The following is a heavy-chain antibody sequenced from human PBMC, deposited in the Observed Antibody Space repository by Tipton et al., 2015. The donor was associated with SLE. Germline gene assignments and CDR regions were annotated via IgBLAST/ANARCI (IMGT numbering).Heavy chain of an antibody. Sequence: TLSLTCAVYGGSFSGYYWSWIRQSPGKGLEWIGEINHSGSTNYNPSLKSRVTISVDTSKNQFSLKLSSVTAADTAVYYCARDSAAAGYGMDVWGQGTTVTVSS. CDR1: GGSFSGYY. J-gene: IGHJ6*02. CDR3: ARDSAAAGYGMDV. D-gene: IGHD6-13*01. CDR2: INHSGST. V-gene: IGHV4-34*01.